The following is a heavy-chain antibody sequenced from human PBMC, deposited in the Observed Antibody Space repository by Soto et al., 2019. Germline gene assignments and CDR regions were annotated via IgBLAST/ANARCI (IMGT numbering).Heavy chain of an antibody. CDR1: GGSFSGYY. CDR2: INHSGST. CDR3: AIGSYNWFDP. D-gene: IGHD3-10*01. J-gene: IGHJ5*02. V-gene: IGHV4-34*01. Sequence: SETLSLTCAVYGGSFSGYYWSWIRQPPGKGLEWIGEINHSGSTNYNPSLKSRVTISVDTSKNQFSLKLSSVTAADTAVYYCAIGSYNWFDPWGQGTLVTVSS.